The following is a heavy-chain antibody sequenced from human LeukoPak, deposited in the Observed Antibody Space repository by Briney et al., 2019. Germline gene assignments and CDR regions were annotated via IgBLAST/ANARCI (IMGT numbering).Heavy chain of an antibody. CDR2: INHSGST. CDR3: ARETRGYCSGGSCYSGRNFDY. D-gene: IGHD2-15*01. V-gene: IGHV4-34*01. Sequence: PSETLSLTCAVYGGSSSGYYWSWSRQPPGMGLEWIGEINHSGSTNYNPSLKSRVTISVDTSKNQFSLKLSSVTAADTAVYYCARETRGYCSGGSCYSGRNFDYWGQGTLVTVSS. CDR1: GGSSSGYY. J-gene: IGHJ4*02.